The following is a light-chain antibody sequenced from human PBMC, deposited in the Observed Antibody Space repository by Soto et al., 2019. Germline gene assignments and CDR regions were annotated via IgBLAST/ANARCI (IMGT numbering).Light chain of an antibody. CDR3: QSYDTSLSGSEV. CDR1: SSNIGAGHD. Sequence: QSVLTQPPSVSGAPGQRVTISCTGSSSNIGAGHDVHWYQHLPGTAPKLLIYGNGNRPSGIPDRFSGSKSGTSASLAITGLQAEDEADYYCQSYDTSLSGSEVFGTGNKV. J-gene: IGLJ1*01. V-gene: IGLV1-40*01. CDR2: GNG.